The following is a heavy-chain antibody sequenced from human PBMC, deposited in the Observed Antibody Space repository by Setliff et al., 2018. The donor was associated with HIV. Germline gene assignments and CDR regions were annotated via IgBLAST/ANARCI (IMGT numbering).Heavy chain of an antibody. J-gene: IGHJ6*03. CDR1: GGSISSGTYY. Sequence: KPSETLSLTCSVSGGSISSGTYYWGWIRQPPGKGLEWIGSMSHSGNTLYNPSLKSRVTISVDTSNNHFSLKLRSVTAADTAVYYCARGVVAYDYYYYLDVWGKGTTVTVSS. CDR2: MSHSGNT. D-gene: IGHD3-3*01. CDR3: ARGVVAYDYYYYLDV. V-gene: IGHV4-39*07.